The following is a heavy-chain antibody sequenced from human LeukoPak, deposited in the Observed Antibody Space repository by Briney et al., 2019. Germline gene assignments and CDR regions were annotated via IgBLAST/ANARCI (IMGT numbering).Heavy chain of an antibody. CDR1: GYSFTSYW. CDR2: IDPSDSYT. J-gene: IGHJ4*02. D-gene: IGHD6-13*01. Sequence: GESLKISCKGSGYSFTSYWISWVRQVPGNGLEWMGRIDPSDSYTNYSPSFQGHVTISADKSISTAYLQWSSLKASDTAMYYCATRLSSSWYYFDYWGLGTLVTVSS. V-gene: IGHV5-10-1*01. CDR3: ATRLSSSWYYFDY.